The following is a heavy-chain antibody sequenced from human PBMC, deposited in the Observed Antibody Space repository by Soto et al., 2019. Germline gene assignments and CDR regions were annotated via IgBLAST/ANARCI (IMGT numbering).Heavy chain of an antibody. D-gene: IGHD1-1*01. Sequence: QVQLVQSGAAVKKPGASVQVSCKASGYTFTSYDITWVRQATGQGLEWMGWMNANSGNSGYTQKFKGRVTMTRKTSIRTTYKELSSLRAEDTAANDCAGGRWNEYYYYGMDVWIQGTTVTVSS. V-gene: IGHV1-8*01. CDR1: GYTFTSYD. CDR3: AGGRWNEYYYYGMDV. CDR2: MNANSGNS. J-gene: IGHJ6*02.